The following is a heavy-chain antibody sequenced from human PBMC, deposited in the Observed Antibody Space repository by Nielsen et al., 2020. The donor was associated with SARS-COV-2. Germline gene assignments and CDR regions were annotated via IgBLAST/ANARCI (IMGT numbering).Heavy chain of an antibody. Sequence: GESLKISCAASGFTFSSYWMTWVRQAPGKGLEWVANLKEDGGEKYYVDSVKGRFTISRDNAKNSLYLLMNSLRAGDTAIYYCARDRDRRFDSWGQGTLVTVSS. CDR1: GFTFSSYW. V-gene: IGHV3-7*05. J-gene: IGHJ4*02. CDR2: LKEDGGEK. CDR3: ARDRDRRFDS. D-gene: IGHD3-22*01.